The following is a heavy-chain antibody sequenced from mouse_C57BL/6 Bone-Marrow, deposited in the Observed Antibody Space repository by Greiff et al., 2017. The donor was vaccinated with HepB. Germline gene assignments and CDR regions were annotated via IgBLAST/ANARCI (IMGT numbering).Heavy chain of an antibody. V-gene: IGHV5-4*01. CDR2: ISDGGSYT. CDR3: ARDSPPLDSSGYDFDY. CDR1: GFTFSSYA. D-gene: IGHD3-2*02. J-gene: IGHJ2*01. Sequence: EVHLVESGGGLVKPGGSLKLSCAASGFTFSSYAMSWVRQTPEKRLEWVATISDGGSYTYYPDNVKGRFTISRDNAKNNLYLQMSHLKSEDTAMYYCARDSPPLDSSGYDFDYWGQGTTLTVSS.